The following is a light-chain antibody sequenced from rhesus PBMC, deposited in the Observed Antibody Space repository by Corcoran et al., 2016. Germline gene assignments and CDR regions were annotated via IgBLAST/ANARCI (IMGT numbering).Light chain of an antibody. CDR3: LQHSNWPRT. CDR2: GAS. CDR1: QSVSSS. V-gene: IGKV3-24*01. J-gene: IGKJ1*01. Sequence: EIVMTQSPATLSLSPGERATLSCRASQSVSSSLAWYQQKPGQAPRLLIYGASSRATGSPDRFSCSGSGTDFTLTISSLEPEDVAVYYCLQHSNWPRTFGQGTKVEIK.